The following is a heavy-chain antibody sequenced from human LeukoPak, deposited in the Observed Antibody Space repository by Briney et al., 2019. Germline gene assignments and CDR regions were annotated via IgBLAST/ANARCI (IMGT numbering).Heavy chain of an antibody. V-gene: IGHV4-28*01. D-gene: IGHD2-15*01. Sequence: KPSETLSLTCAVSGYSISSSSWWGWIRQHPGKGLEWIGYIYYSGSTYYNPSLKSRVTISVDTSKNQFSLKLSSVTAADTAVYYCARSRIVVPAARVVVVAATFDYWGQGTLVTVSS. CDR1: GYSISSSSW. CDR2: IYYSGST. J-gene: IGHJ4*02. CDR3: ARSRIVVPAARVVVVAATFDY.